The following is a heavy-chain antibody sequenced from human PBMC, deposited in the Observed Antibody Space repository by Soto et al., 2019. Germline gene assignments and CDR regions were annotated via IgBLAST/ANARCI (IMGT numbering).Heavy chain of an antibody. J-gene: IGHJ6*02. CDR2: ISYDGSNK. V-gene: IGHV3-30*18. CDR3: AKGFFGVFYGMDV. CDR1: GFTFSSYG. Sequence: QVQLVESGGGVVQPGRSLRLSCAASGFTFSSYGMHWVRQAPGKGLEWVAVISYDGSNKYYADSVKGRFTISRDNSKNTLYLQMNSLRAEDTAVYYCAKGFFGVFYGMDVWGQGTTVAVSS. D-gene: IGHD3-3*01.